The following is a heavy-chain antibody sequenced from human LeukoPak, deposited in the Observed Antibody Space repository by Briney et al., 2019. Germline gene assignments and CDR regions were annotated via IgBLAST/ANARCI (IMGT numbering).Heavy chain of an antibody. J-gene: IGHJ4*02. CDR3: ARNVDMREFDY. V-gene: IGHV4-30-4*01. CDR1: GGSISSGDYY. CDR2: IYYSGST. D-gene: IGHD5-12*01. Sequence: PSQTLSLTCTVSGGSISSGDYYWSWIRQPPGKGLEWIGYIYYSGSTYYNPSLKSRVTISVDTSKNQFSLKLSPVTAADTAVYYCARNVDMREFDYWGQGTLVTVSS.